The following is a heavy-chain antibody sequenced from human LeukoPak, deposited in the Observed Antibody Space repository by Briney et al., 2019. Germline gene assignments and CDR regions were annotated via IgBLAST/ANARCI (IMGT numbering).Heavy chain of an antibody. CDR1: GAYFSSSGCY. CDR3: ARLGASLVWDSGSFPDY. D-gene: IGHD3-10*01. V-gene: IGHV4-39*02. Sequence: PSETLSLTCTVSGAYFSSSGCYWGWFRQPPGKGLEWIASNFYDGNTYYNPSLQSRVLISADTSKNHFSLDLEFVTAADTAVYFCARLGASLVWDSGSFPDYWGQGTLVTVSS. CDR2: NFYDGNT. J-gene: IGHJ4*02.